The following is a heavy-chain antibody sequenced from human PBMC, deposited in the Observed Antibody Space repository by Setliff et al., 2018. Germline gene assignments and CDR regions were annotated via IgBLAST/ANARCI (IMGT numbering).Heavy chain of an antibody. V-gene: IGHV5-51*01. CDR1: GYSFSNFW. CDR2: IYPGDSHT. CDR3: ARRAGDAFDI. J-gene: IGHJ3*02. Sequence: GESLTISCKGSGYSFSNFWIGWVRQMPGKGLEWMGIIYPGDSHTRYSPSFQGQVTMSADKSISTAYLQWSSLKASDTAMYYCARRAGDAFDIWGQGTMVTVSS.